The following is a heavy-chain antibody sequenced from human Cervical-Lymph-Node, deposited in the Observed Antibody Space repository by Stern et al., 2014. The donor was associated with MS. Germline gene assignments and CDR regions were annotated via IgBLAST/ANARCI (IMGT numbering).Heavy chain of an antibody. D-gene: IGHD3-9*01. CDR3: ARDCRLRYFDNYGMDV. V-gene: IGHV4-61*02. J-gene: IGHJ6*02. CDR2: IYTSGST. CDR1: GGSISSGSYY. Sequence: QVQLQESGPGLVKPSQTLSLTCTVSGGSISSGSYYWSWIRQPAGKGLEWIGRIYTSGSTNYNPSLKSRVTISVDTPKTQFPRNLSSVTAADTAVYYCARDCRLRYFDNYGMDVWGQGTTVTVSS.